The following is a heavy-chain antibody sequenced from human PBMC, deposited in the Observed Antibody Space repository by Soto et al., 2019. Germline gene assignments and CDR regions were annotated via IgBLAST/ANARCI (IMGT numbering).Heavy chain of an antibody. J-gene: IGHJ4*02. CDR3: ARGGGFDSFDY. V-gene: IGHV4-30-2*01. CDR1: GASITYGAYS. CDR2: INHLETT. Sequence: PSETLSLTCTVSGASITYGAYSWSWIRHTPGKGLEWIGYINHLETTFYNPSFESRLTLPIDRTKNQFSLNLKSMSAADRAVYFCARGGGFDSFDYWGQGILVTVSS. D-gene: IGHD3-10*01.